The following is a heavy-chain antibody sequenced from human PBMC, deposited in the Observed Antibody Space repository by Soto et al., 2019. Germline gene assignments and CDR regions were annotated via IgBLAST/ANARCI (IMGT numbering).Heavy chain of an antibody. J-gene: IGHJ4*02. D-gene: IGHD3-16*01. CDR3: AREGGESSDGLYYFDS. CDR2: IYYSGNT. CDR1: GGSTSSDNY. Sequence: ASETLSLTCTVSGGSTSSDNYWSWIRQPPGKGLEWIGHIYYSGNTDYNPSLKSRLAISIDTSKNQFSLKLSSVTAADTAVYFCAREGGESSDGLYYFDSWGQGSLVTVSA. V-gene: IGHV4-30-4*01.